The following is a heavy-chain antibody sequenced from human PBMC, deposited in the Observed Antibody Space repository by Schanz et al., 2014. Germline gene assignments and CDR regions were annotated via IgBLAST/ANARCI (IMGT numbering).Heavy chain of an antibody. CDR1: GFTFSSYT. V-gene: IGHV3-21*01. CDR2: ISSTSTYL. D-gene: IGHD3-16*01. J-gene: IGHJ4*02. CDR3: ARGTPFLCDY. Sequence: EVQLVESGGGLVKPGDSLRLSCVASGFTFSSYTMKWVRQAPGKGLEWVSSISSTSTYLYYADSVKGRFTISRDSARNSLYLQMSSLRAEDTAVYYCARGTPFLCDYWGQGTLVTVSS.